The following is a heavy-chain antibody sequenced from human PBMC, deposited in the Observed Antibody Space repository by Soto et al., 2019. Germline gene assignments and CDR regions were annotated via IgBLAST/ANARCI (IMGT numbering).Heavy chain of an antibody. CDR1: GYTFTGYY. Sequence: GASVKVSCKASGYTFTGYYMHWVRQAPGQGLEWMGWINPNSGGTNYAQKFQGWVTMTRDTSISTAYMELSRLRSDDTAVYYCARANQFVVVPAAIPKEDDGSRGGYYYGMDVWGQGTTVTVSS. CDR2: INPNSGGT. V-gene: IGHV1-2*04. D-gene: IGHD2-2*01. J-gene: IGHJ6*02. CDR3: ARANQFVVVPAAIPKEDDGSRGGYYYGMDV.